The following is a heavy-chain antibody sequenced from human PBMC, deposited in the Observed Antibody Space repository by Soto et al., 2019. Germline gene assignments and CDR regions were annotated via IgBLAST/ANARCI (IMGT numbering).Heavy chain of an antibody. J-gene: IGHJ5*02. Sequence: SETLSLTCAVYGGSFSCYYWSWLRQPPGKGLEWIGEINHSGSPNYNPSLKSRVTISVDTSKNQFSLKMTSVTAADTAVYYCATANWSHHYFDPWGQGTLVTVSS. CDR2: INHSGSP. CDR3: ATANWSHHYFDP. V-gene: IGHV4-34*01. D-gene: IGHD1-1*01. CDR1: GGSFSCYY.